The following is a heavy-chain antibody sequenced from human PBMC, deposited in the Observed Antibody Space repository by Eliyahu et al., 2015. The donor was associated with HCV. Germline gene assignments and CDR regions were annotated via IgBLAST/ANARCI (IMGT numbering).Heavy chain of an antibody. CDR2: INHSGST. D-gene: IGHD1-1*01. J-gene: IGHJ6*02. CDR3: ASGLSYRRGSYYYYGMDV. V-gene: IGHV4-34*01. Sequence: QVQLQQWGAGLLKPSETLSLTCAVYGGSFSGYXWXWIRQPPGKGLEWIGEINHSGSTNYNPSLKSRVTISVDTSKNQFSLKLSSVTAADTAVYYCASGLSYRRGSYYYYGMDVWGQGTTVTVSS. CDR1: GGSFSGYX.